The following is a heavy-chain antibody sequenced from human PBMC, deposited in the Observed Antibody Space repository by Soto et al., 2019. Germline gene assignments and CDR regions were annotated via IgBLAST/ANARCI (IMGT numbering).Heavy chain of an antibody. CDR3: ARDSGRAHYYDSSGYSLDY. V-gene: IGHV3-33*01. Sequence: GGSLRLSCAASRFTFSSYGMHWVRQAPGKGLEWVAVIWYDGTNKYYGDSVKGRFTTSRDNSKNTLYLQMNSLRAEDTAVYYCARDSGRAHYYDSSGYSLDYWGQGTLVTVSS. CDR1: RFTFSSYG. D-gene: IGHD3-22*01. J-gene: IGHJ4*02. CDR2: IWYDGTNK.